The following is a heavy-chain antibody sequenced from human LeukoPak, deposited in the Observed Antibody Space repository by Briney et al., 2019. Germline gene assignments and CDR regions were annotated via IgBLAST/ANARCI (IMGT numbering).Heavy chain of an antibody. J-gene: IGHJ4*02. CDR3: AKEGWSGWYHFDY. CDR1: GFTFSGYG. CDR2: ISYDGINK. V-gene: IGHV3-30*18. D-gene: IGHD6-19*01. Sequence: GGSLRLSCAASGFTFSGYGIHWVRQAPGKGLEWVAVISYDGINKNYADSVKGRFTISRDNSKNTLFLQMNSLRAEDTAVYYCAKEGWSGWYHFDYWGQGTLVTVSS.